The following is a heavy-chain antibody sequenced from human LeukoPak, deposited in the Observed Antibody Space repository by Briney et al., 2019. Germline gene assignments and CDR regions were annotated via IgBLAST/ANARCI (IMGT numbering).Heavy chain of an antibody. CDR2: IGAGATSK. D-gene: IGHD3-22*01. Sequence: GGSLRLSCTASGFTGPSSAMAWVRQAPGKGLEWVSHIGAGATSKYYADSVKGRFTISRDYSRKTVYLQMNSLRAEDTAVYYCAQSYDSGGYPLGDYWGQGTLVAVSS. CDR1: GFTGPSSA. CDR3: AQSYDSGGYPLGDY. J-gene: IGHJ4*02. V-gene: IGHV3-23*01.